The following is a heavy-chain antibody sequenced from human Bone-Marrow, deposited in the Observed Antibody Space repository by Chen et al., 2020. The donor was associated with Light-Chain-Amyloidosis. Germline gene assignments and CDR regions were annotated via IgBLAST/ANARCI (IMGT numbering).Heavy chain of an antibody. V-gene: IGHV3-23*01. CDR2: ISGSGGSR. Sequence: GFAFSSYVMSWVRQAPGKGLEWVSTISGSGGSRYYGDSVKGRLTISRDNSKNALFLQMNSLRAEDTAVYYCAKDISYDDILPGYPADAFDIWGQGTMVTVSS. J-gene: IGHJ3*02. CDR3: AKDISYDDILPGYPADAFDI. CDR1: GFAFSSYV. D-gene: IGHD3-9*01.